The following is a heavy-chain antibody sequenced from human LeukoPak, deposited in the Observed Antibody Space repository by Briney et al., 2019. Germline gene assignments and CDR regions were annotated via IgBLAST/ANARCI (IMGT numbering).Heavy chain of an antibody. CDR1: GGSISPYY. CDR3: ARQGPAAGTLDY. D-gene: IGHD6-13*01. V-gene: IGHV4-59*08. CDR2: IYYSGTT. Sequence: SETLSLTCTVSGGSISPYYWSWIRQPPGKGLEWIGYIYYSGTTNYNPSLKSRVTMSVDTSNNHLSLRLTSVTAADTALYYCARQGPAAGTLDYWGQGTLVTVSS. J-gene: IGHJ4*02.